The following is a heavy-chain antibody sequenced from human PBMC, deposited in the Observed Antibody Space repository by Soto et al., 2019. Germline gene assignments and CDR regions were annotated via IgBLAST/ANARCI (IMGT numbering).Heavy chain of an antibody. Sequence: ASVKVSCKASGCTFTSYGISWVRQAPGQGLEWMGWISAYNGNTNYAQKLQGRVTMTTDTSTSTAYMELRSLRSDDTAVYYCARDSVAIVGAGVYNWFDPWGQGTLVTVSS. CDR2: ISAYNGNT. CDR1: GCTFTSYG. J-gene: IGHJ5*02. D-gene: IGHD1-26*01. CDR3: ARDSVAIVGAGVYNWFDP. V-gene: IGHV1-18*04.